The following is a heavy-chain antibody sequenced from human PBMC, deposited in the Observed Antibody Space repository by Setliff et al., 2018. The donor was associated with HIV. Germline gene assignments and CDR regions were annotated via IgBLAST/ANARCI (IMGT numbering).Heavy chain of an antibody. J-gene: IGHJ3*01. V-gene: IGHV5-51*01. D-gene: IGHD3-22*01. CDR3: ARLDSSGYYRSFDV. CDR1: GYTFTNYW. CDR2: IHPRDFDI. Sequence: GESLKISCKASGYTFTNYWTARVRQMPGKGLEWMGIIHPRDFDIKYSQSFQGQVTTSADKSLSTAYLQWNSLKASDTALYYCARLDSSGYYRSFDVWGQGTMVTVSS.